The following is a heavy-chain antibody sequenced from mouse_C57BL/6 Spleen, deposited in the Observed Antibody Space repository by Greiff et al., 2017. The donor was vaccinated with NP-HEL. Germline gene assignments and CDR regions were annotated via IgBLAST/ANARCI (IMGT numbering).Heavy chain of an antibody. CDR3: TTTTVVATNFDV. V-gene: IGHV14-1*01. CDR2: IDPEDGDT. CDR1: GFNIKDYY. D-gene: IGHD1-1*01. J-gene: IGHJ1*03. Sequence: VQLQQSGAELVRPGASVKLSCTASGFNIKDYYMHWVKQRPEQGLEWIGRIDPEDGDTEYAPKFQGKATMTADTSSNTAYLQLSSLTSEDTAVYDCTTTTVVATNFDVWGTGTTVTVSS.